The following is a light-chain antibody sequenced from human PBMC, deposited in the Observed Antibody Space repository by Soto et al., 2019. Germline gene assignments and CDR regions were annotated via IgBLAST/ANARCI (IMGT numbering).Light chain of an antibody. CDR2: EVT. CDR1: SSDVAANNY. J-gene: IGLJ1*01. V-gene: IGLV2-8*01. Sequence: QSALTQPHSASGSPGQAVTISCTGTSSDVAANNYLSWYKQHPGKAPKLMIYEVTKRPSGVPDRFSGSKSGNTASLTVSGLQAEDEADYYCSSYAGSNNYVFGTGTKVTVL. CDR3: SSYAGSNNYV.